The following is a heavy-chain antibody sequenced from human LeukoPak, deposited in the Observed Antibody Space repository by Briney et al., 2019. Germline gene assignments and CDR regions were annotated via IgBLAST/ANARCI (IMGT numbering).Heavy chain of an antibody. Sequence: GGSLRLSCAASGFTFSTYSMNWVRQAPGKGLEWVSAISGSGGSTYYADSVKGRFTISRDNSKNTLYLQMNSLRAEDTAVYYCARVISSWYQGLGAFDIWGQGTMVTVSS. V-gene: IGHV3-23*01. D-gene: IGHD6-13*01. CDR3: ARVISSWYQGLGAFDI. CDR1: GFTFSTYS. J-gene: IGHJ3*02. CDR2: ISGSGGST.